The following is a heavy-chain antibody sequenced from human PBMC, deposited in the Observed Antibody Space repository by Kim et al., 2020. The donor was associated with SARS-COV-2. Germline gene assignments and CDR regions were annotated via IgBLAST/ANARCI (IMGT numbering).Heavy chain of an antibody. CDR1: GFTFGGYS. CDR2: ISWNSGKI. V-gene: IGHV3-9*01. J-gene: IGHJ4*02. CDR3: ARKRTQRWFGELAY. Sequence: GGSLRLSCTASGFTFGGYSMHWVRQAPGKGLEWVSGISWNSGKIDYEDSVKGRFTISRDNAKNSLYLQMNSLRPEDTGLYDCARKRTQRWFGELAYWGQG. D-gene: IGHD3-10*01.